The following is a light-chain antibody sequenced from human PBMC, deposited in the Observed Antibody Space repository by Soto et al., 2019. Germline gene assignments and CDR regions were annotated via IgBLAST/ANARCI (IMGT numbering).Light chain of an antibody. CDR2: WAS. CDR3: HHYYSAPLT. V-gene: IGKV4-1*01. Sequence: DIVMTQSPDSLAVSLGERATINCKSSQSILSSSDNKDYLAWYQQKPGQPPKLLIYWASTRESGVPDRFSGSGSGTDFTLTISSLHAEDVAVYYCHHYYSAPLTFGQGTKAEIK. CDR1: QSILSSSDNKDY. J-gene: IGKJ1*01.